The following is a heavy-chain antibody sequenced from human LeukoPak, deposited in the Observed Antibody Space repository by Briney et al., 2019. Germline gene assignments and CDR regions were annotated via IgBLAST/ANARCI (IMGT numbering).Heavy chain of an antibody. CDR3: ARAYSSGSGVETFDI. J-gene: IGHJ3*02. CDR1: GYTFTGYY. V-gene: IGHV3-33*01. D-gene: IGHD6-19*01. Sequence: SCKASGYTFTGYYMHWVRQAPGKGLEWAAVIWYDGSDKYYGDSVKGRFSVSRDNSENRLYLQMNGLRAEDTAVYYCARAYSSGSGVETFDIWGQGTMVTVSS. CDR2: IWYDGSDK.